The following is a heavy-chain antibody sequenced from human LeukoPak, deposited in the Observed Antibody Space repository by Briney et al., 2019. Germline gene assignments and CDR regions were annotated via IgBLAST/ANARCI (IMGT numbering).Heavy chain of an antibody. CDR1: VGTFSSYA. Sequence: ASVTVSCKASVGTFSSYAISWVRQAPGQGLEWMGRIIPILGIANYAQKFQGRVTITADKSTSTAYMELSSLRSEDTAVYYCARGYYDILTGYPIPPWRYYGMDVWGQGTTVTVSS. J-gene: IGHJ6*02. V-gene: IGHV1-69*04. CDR2: IIPILGIA. D-gene: IGHD3-9*01. CDR3: ARGYYDILTGYPIPPWRYYGMDV.